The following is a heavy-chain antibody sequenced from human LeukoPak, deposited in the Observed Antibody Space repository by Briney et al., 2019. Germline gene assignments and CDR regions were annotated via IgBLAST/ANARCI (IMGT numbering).Heavy chain of an antibody. CDR2: IYYSGST. J-gene: IGHJ4*02. CDR1: GGSVSSGSYY. CDR3: ARGGDSSSWEFDY. Sequence: SETLSLTCTVSGGSVSSGSYYWSWIRQAPGKGLEWIGYIYYSGSTNYNPSLKSRVTISVDTSKNQFSLKLSSVTAADTAVYYCARGGDSSSWEFDYWGQGTLVTASS. D-gene: IGHD6-13*01. V-gene: IGHV4-61*01.